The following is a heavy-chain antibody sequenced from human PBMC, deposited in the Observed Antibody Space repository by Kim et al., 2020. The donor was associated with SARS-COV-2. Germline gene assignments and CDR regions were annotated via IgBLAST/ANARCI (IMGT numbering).Heavy chain of an antibody. CDR1: GFTFSSYW. Sequence: GGSLRLSCAASGFTFSSYWMHWVRQAPGKGLVWVSYIKSDGSNTNYADSVKGRFTISRDNAKNMLYLQMNSLRVEDTAVYFCARSYLWGNWFDPWGQGTLVTVSS. V-gene: IGHV3-74*01. J-gene: IGHJ5*02. CDR3: ARSYLWGNWFDP. D-gene: IGHD2-21*01. CDR2: IKSDGSNT.